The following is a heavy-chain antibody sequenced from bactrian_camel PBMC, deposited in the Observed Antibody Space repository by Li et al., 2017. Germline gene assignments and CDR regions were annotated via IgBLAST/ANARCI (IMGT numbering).Heavy chain of an antibody. J-gene: IGHJ4*01. Sequence: HVQLVESGGGSVPVGGSLRLSCVVSGYNLRRGCVGWSRQVTGMQREGVGRIDGQGVTRYTDPVKGRFTLSPDYSKNTMYLQMNNLKPEDTGMYYCAAGGSGFNSLSSARQYNYWGQGTQVTVS. CDR2: IDGQGVT. CDR3: AAGGSGFNSLSSARQYNY. V-gene: IGHV3S9*01. CDR1: GYNLRRGC. D-gene: IGHD6*01.